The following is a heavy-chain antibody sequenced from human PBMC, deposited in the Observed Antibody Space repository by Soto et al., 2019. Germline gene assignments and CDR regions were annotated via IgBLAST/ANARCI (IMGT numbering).Heavy chain of an antibody. CDR1: GGSFSGYY. CDR2: INHSGST. CDR3: ARAKKVAYYYYGMDV. V-gene: IGHV4-34*01. D-gene: IGHD2-15*01. Sequence: QVQLQQWGAGLLKPSETLSLTCAVYGGSFSGYYWSWIRQPPGKGLEWIGEINHSGSTNYNPSLKSRVTISVDTSKNQFSLKLSSVTAADTAVYYCARAKKVAYYYYGMDVWGQGTTVTVSS. J-gene: IGHJ6*02.